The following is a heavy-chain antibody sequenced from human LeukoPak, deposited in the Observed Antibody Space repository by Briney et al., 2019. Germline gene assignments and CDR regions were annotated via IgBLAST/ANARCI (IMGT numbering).Heavy chain of an antibody. Sequence: SVKVSCKASGGTFISYAISWVRQAPGQGLEWMGGIIPIFGTANYAQKFQGRVTITADESTSTAYMELSSLRSEDTAVYYCATSPSGYLAFDYWGQGTLVTVSS. CDR3: ATSPSGYLAFDY. J-gene: IGHJ4*02. D-gene: IGHD3-3*01. V-gene: IGHV1-69*13. CDR2: IIPIFGTA. CDR1: GGTFISYA.